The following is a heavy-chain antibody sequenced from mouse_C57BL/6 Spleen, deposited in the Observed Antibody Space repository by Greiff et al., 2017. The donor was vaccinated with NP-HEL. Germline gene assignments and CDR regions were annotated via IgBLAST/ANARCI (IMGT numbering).Heavy chain of an antibody. CDR2: INPNNGGT. CDR3: ARSYYGSRFAY. V-gene: IGHV1-18*01. Sequence: EVQRVESGPELVKPGASVKIPCKASGYTFTDYNMDWVKQSHGKSLEWIGDINPNNGGTIYNQKFKGKATLTVDKSSSTAYMELRSLTSEDTAVYYCARSYYGSRFAYWGQGTLVTVSA. J-gene: IGHJ3*01. D-gene: IGHD1-1*01. CDR1: GYTFTDYN.